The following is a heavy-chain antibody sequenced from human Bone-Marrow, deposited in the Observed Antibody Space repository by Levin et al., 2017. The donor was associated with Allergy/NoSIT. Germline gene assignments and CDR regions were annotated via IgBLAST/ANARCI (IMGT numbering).Heavy chain of an antibody. V-gene: IGHV3-21*01. Sequence: PGGSLRLSCAASGFTFSSYSMNWVRQAPGKGLEWVSSISSSSSYIYYADSVKGRFTISRDNAKNSLYLQMNSLRAEDTAVYYCARENRTSCCYYDAFDIWGQGTMVTVSS. CDR2: ISSSSSYI. CDR3: ARENRTSCCYYDAFDI. J-gene: IGHJ3*02. D-gene: IGHD2-2*01. CDR1: GFTFSSYS.